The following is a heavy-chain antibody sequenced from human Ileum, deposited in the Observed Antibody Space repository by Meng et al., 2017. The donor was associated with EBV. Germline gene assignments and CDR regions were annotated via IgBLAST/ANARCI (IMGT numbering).Heavy chain of an antibody. V-gene: IGHV6-1*01. D-gene: IGHD1-26*01. J-gene: IGHJ4*02. CDR1: GDSVSSNSAA. Sequence: QLQHAGSGLVQPSKTLSLTCATSGDSVSSNSAARNWIRQSPSRGLEWLGRTFYRSKWSNEYAVSVKSRITINPDTSKNQFFLQLNSVTPEDTAVYYCARGYGPIHSEYNFDYWGQGTLVTVSS. CDR2: TFYRSKWSN. CDR3: ARGYGPIHSEYNFDY.